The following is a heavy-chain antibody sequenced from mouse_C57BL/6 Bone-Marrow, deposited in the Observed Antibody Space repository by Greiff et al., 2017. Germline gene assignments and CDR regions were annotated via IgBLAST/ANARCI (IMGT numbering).Heavy chain of an antibody. J-gene: IGHJ3*01. CDR2: IRDGGSYT. Sequence: DVKLVESGGGLVKPGGSLKLSCAASGFTFSSYAMSWVRQTPEKRLEWVATIRDGGSYTYYPDNVKGRFTISRDKAKNTLYLQMSHLKSEDTAMYYCARGGYGYPAWFAYWGQGTLVTVSA. CDR1: GFTFSSYA. D-gene: IGHD2-2*01. V-gene: IGHV5-4*03. CDR3: ARGGYGYPAWFAY.